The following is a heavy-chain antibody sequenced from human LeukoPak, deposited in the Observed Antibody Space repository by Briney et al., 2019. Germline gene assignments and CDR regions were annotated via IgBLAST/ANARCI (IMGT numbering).Heavy chain of an antibody. J-gene: IGHJ4*02. CDR2: IKQDGSEK. V-gene: IGHV3-7*01. D-gene: IGHD3-9*01. Sequence: PGGSLRLSCAASGFTFSSYWMSWVRQAPGRGLEWVGNIKQDGSEKYYVDSVKGRFTISRDNAKNSLYLQMNSLRAEDTAVYYCARDLHEDFDWFTGSFDYWGQGTLVTVSS. CDR1: GFTFSSYW. CDR3: ARDLHEDFDWFTGSFDY.